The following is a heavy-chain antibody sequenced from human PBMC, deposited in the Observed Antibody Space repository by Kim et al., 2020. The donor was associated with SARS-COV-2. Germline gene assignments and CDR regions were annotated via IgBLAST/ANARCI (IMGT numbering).Heavy chain of an antibody. D-gene: IGHD3-22*01. J-gene: IGHJ4*02. V-gene: IGHV1-58*01. CDR1: GFTFTSSA. Sequence: SVKVSCKASGFTFTSSAVQWVRQARGQRLEWIGWIVVGSGNTNYAQKFQERVTITRDMSTSTAYMELSSLRSEDTAVYYCAADWGYYYDSSGYYYAYWGQGTLVTVSS. CDR3: AADWGYYYDSSGYYYAY. CDR2: IVVGSGNT.